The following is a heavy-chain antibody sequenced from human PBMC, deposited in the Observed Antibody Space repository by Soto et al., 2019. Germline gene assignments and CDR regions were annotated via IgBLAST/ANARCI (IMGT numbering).Heavy chain of an antibody. CDR2: IYSGGTT. D-gene: IGHD3-16*02. J-gene: IGHJ4*02. V-gene: IGHV3-53*01. CDR3: ARMRGNYRSLDY. Sequence: GGSLRLSCAASVFTVSSNYMNWVRQAPGKGLEWVSVIYSGGTTYYADSVKGRFTISRDNSKNTLYLQMNSLRVEDTAVYYCARMRGNYRSLDYWAQGTLVTVSS. CDR1: VFTVSSNY.